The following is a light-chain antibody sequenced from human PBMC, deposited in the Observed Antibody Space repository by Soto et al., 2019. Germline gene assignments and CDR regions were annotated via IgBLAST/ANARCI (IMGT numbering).Light chain of an antibody. CDR3: QHYGSSPWT. Sequence: EIVLTQSPGTLSLSPGERATLSCRASQSVSSSFLAWYQQKPGQAPRLLIYGASSRATGIPDRFSCSGSGTDFTLTISRLEPEDFAFYYCQHYGSSPWTFGQGTKVEIK. V-gene: IGKV3-20*01. CDR1: QSVSSSF. CDR2: GAS. J-gene: IGKJ1*01.